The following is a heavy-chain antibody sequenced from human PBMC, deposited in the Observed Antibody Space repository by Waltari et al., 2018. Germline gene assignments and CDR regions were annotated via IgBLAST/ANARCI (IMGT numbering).Heavy chain of an antibody. CDR2: IRSSSSI. J-gene: IGHJ4*02. D-gene: IGHD5-18*01. CDR1: GFTFSSYS. V-gene: IGHV3-48*01. Sequence: DVQLVESGGGLVQPGGSLRLSCAASGFTFSSYSMNWVRQSPGRGLECVSYIRSSSSIYYGEAVKGRFKIARENAKNSLYLQMNSVRAEDTAVYYCARDQGIQLWFTAWGACDYWGQGTLVTVSS. CDR3: ARDQGIQLWFTAWGACDY.